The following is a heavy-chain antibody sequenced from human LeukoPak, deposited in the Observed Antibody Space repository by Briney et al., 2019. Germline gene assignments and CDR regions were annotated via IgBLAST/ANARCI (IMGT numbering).Heavy chain of an antibody. CDR3: ARTAGNWNYGVDY. D-gene: IGHD1-7*01. CDR2: INHSGST. Sequence: SETLLLTCCVYGDSLRCSYSSWIGQPPGKRLKESGEINHSGSTNYNRSLKSRVTISVDTSTNEYSLKLSSLTAGDAAVCYCARTAGNWNYGVDYWGQGTLVSVSS. V-gene: IGHV4-34*01. CDR1: GDSLRCSY. J-gene: IGHJ4*02.